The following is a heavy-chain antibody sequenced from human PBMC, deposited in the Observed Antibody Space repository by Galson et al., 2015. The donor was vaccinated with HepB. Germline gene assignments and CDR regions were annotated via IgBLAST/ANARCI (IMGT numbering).Heavy chain of an antibody. J-gene: IGHJ4*02. Sequence: SVKVSCKVSGYIFITYDINWVRQATGQGLEWMGWMNPDSGNTGYARKFQGRVTMTRDTSTNTAYMELRSLRSDDTAVYYCARDEGMYSSGDYWGQGTLVTVSS. V-gene: IGHV1-8*01. CDR2: MNPDSGNT. CDR3: ARDEGMYSSGDY. D-gene: IGHD6-19*01. CDR1: GYIFITYD.